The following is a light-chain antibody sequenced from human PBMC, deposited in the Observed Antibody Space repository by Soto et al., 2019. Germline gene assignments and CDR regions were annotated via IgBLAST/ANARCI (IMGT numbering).Light chain of an antibody. CDR2: AAS. Sequence: AIRMTQSPSSLSASTGDRVTITCRASQGISSYLAWYQQKPGKAPKLLIYAASTLQSGVPSRFSGSGSGTDFTLTIRCMQSEDFANYSCQQYYSYPWTFGQGTKVDIK. J-gene: IGKJ1*01. CDR1: QGISSY. CDR3: QQYYSYPWT. V-gene: IGKV1-8*01.